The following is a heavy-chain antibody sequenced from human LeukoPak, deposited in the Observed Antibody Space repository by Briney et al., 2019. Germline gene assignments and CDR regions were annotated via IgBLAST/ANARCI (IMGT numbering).Heavy chain of an antibody. Sequence: GGSLRLSCAASGFTFSSYSMNWVRQAPGKGLEWVSSISSSSSYIYYADSVKGRFTISRDNSKNTLYLQMNSLRAEDTAVYYCAKVKYYYDSSGPHDAFDIWGQGTMVTVSS. J-gene: IGHJ3*02. D-gene: IGHD3-22*01. CDR2: ISSSSSYI. CDR3: AKVKYYYDSSGPHDAFDI. CDR1: GFTFSSYS. V-gene: IGHV3-21*04.